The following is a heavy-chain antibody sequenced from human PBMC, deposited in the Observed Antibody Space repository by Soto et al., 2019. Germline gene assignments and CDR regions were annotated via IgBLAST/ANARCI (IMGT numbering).Heavy chain of an antibody. V-gene: IGHV4-39*07. CDR1: GGSISSSSYY. D-gene: IGHD6-13*01. Sequence: SETLSLTCTVSGGSISSSSYYWGWIRQPPGKGLEWIGSIYYSGSTNYNPSLKSRVTISVDTSKNQFSLKLSSVTAADTAVYYCARDFRRASKVGSSAYYYYGMDVWGQGTTVTVSS. CDR3: ARDFRRASKVGSSAYYYYGMDV. J-gene: IGHJ6*02. CDR2: IYYSGST.